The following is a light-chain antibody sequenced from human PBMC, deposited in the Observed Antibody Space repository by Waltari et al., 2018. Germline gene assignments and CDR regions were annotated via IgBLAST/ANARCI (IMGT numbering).Light chain of an antibody. V-gene: IGLV4-69*02. Sequence: QVALTQSPSASASLGASAKLTCTLHSAHSHFAIPWHQPQPEKGPRFLMTLNSDGSYNKGDGIPDRFSGSSSGADRYLTISSLQFEDEADYYCQTWGTGIFWVFGGGTKLTVV. J-gene: IGLJ3*02. CDR1: SAHSHFA. CDR3: QTWGTGIFWV. CDR2: LNSDGSY.